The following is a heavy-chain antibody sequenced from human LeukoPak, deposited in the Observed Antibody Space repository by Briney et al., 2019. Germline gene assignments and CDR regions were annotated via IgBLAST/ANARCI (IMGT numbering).Heavy chain of an antibody. CDR3: ARLLDNDSSGDPDTFDV. J-gene: IGHJ3*01. V-gene: IGHV4-59*11. D-gene: IGHD3-22*01. CDR2: VSYTGRT. CDR1: GGSLSGHY. Sequence: SETLSLTCTVSGGSLSGHYWSWIRQPPGKRLEWIGYVSYTGRTKYNPSLQSRVTISIDTSKSQFSLKLTSVTSADTAVYSCARLLDNDSSGDPDTFDVWGQGTTVIVSS.